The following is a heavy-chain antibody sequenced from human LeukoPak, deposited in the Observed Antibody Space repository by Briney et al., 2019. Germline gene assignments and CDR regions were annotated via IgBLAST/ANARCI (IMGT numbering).Heavy chain of an antibody. CDR2: INDSGST. Sequence: SSETLSLTCGVSGVSFSGYYWSWIRQPPGKGLEWIGEINDSGSTKYNPSLKSRVTISIDTSKNQFSLKLNSVTAADTAVYYCAKARGGAGWRSFDIWGQGTMVTVSS. J-gene: IGHJ3*02. CDR3: AKARGGAGWRSFDI. D-gene: IGHD3-10*01. CDR1: GVSFSGYY. V-gene: IGHV4-34*01.